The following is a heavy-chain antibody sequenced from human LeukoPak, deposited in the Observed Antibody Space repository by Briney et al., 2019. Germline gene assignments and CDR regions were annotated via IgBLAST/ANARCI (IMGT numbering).Heavy chain of an antibody. CDR2: IYYSGST. Sequence: SETLSPTCTVSGGSISSYYWSWIRQPPGKGLEWIGYIYYSGSTNYNPSLKSRVTISVDTSKNRFSLKLSSVTAADTAVYYCAAEVGDYVDYWGQGTLVTVSS. CDR1: GGSISSYY. V-gene: IGHV4-59*01. J-gene: IGHJ4*02. CDR3: AAEVGDYVDY. D-gene: IGHD1-26*01.